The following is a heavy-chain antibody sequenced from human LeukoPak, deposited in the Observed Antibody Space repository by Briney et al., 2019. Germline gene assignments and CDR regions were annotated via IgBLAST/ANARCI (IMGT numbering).Heavy chain of an antibody. J-gene: IGHJ4*02. D-gene: IGHD5-18*01. CDR3: ARVDTAIWAVDY. Sequence: PSETLSLTCTVSGGSISSSSYYWGWIRQPPGKGLEWIGSIYYSGSTYYNPSLKSRVTISVDTSKNQFSLKLSSVTAGGTAVYYCARVDTAIWAVDYWGQGTLVTVSS. CDR2: IYYSGST. V-gene: IGHV4-39*01. CDR1: GGSISSSSYY.